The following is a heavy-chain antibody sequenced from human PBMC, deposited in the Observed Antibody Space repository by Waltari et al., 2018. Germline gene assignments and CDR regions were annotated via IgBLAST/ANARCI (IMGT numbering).Heavy chain of an antibody. V-gene: IGHV3-9*01. Sequence: EVQLVESGGGLVQPGRSLRLSCAASGFTFDDYAMHWVRQAPGKGLEGVSSISWKSGSIGYADSVKGRFTISRDNAKNSLYLQMNSLRAEDTALYYCAKAFDTIVATSLPDYWGQGTLVTVSS. CDR2: ISWKSGSI. CDR3: AKAFDTIVATSLPDY. CDR1: GFTFDDYA. D-gene: IGHD5-12*01. J-gene: IGHJ4*02.